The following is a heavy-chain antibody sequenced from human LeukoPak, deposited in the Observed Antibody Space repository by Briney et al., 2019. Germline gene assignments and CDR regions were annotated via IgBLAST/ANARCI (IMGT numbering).Heavy chain of an antibody. CDR1: GGSISSSSYY. D-gene: IGHD1-20*01. Sequence: SETLSLTCTVSGGSISSSSYYWGWIRQPPGKGLEWIGSIYYSGSTYHNPSLKSRVTISVDTSKNQFSLKLSSVTAADTAVYYCANCENWFDPWGQGTLVTVSS. J-gene: IGHJ5*02. V-gene: IGHV4-39*01. CDR2: IYYSGST. CDR3: ANCENWFDP.